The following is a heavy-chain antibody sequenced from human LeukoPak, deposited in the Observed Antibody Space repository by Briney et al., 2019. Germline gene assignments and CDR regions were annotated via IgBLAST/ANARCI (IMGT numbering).Heavy chain of an antibody. J-gene: IGHJ5*02. CDR3: ARVDYYDSSGYYFNNWFDP. Sequence: PSETLSLTCTVSGGSISSYYWSWIRQPPGKGLEWIGYIYYSGSTNYNPSLKSRVTISVDTSKNQFFLKLSSVTAADTAVYYCARVDYYDSSGYYFNNWFDPWGQGTLVTVSS. V-gene: IGHV4-59*01. CDR1: GGSISSYY. CDR2: IYYSGST. D-gene: IGHD3-22*01.